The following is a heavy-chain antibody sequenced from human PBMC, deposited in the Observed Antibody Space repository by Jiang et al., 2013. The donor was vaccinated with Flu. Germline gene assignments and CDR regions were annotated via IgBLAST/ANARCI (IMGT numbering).Heavy chain of an antibody. CDR3: AREGRGGFDS. CDR2: IKQDGSEK. CDR1: GFTFSSYW. V-gene: IGHV3-7*03. D-gene: IGHD3-16*01. Sequence: SGFTFSSYWMSWVRQAPGKGLEWVANIKQDGSEKSYVDSVKGRFTISRDNAKNSLSLQMNSLRAEDTAVYYCAREGRGGFDSWGQGALVTVPS. J-gene: IGHJ4*02.